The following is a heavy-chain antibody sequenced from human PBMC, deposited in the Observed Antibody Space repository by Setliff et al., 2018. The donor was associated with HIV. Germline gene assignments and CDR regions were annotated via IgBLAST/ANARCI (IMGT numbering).Heavy chain of an antibody. CDR3: AREGGMVRGALYYYYYYYMDV. CDR2: INWNGGGT. Sequence: GGTLSLSCAASGVTFGDYGRTWVRQAPGKGLEWVSGINWNGGGTGYADSVKGQFTIYRDNTKNSLYLQINSLRAEDTALYYCAREGGMVRGALYYYYYYYMDVWGKGATVTVSS. J-gene: IGHJ6*03. D-gene: IGHD3-10*01. V-gene: IGHV3-20*04. CDR1: GVTFGDYG.